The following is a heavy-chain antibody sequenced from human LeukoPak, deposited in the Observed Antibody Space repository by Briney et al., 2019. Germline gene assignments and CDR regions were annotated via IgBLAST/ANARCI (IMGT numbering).Heavy chain of an antibody. CDR2: IYYSGST. Sequence: SETLSLTCTVSGGSISSSSYYWGWIRQPPGKGLEWIGSIYYSGSTYYNPSLKSRVTISVDTSKNQFSLKLSSVTAADTAVYYCARTMVRGVIITRFNWFDPWGQGTLVTVSS. CDR1: GGSISSSSYY. CDR3: ARTMVRGVIITRFNWFDP. V-gene: IGHV4-39*01. D-gene: IGHD3-10*01. J-gene: IGHJ5*02.